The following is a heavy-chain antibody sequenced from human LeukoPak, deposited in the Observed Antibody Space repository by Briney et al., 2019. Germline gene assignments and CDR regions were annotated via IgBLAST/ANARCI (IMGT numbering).Heavy chain of an antibody. D-gene: IGHD6-13*01. CDR1: GFTFNNYA. J-gene: IGHJ4*02. CDR2: ISGGGGST. V-gene: IGHV3-23*01. CDR3: AKSSSWIFDY. Sequence: SGGSLRLSCAASGFTFNNYAMSWVRQAPGKGLEWVSGISGGGGSTYYADSVKGRFTISRDKSKNTLYLQMNSLRAEDTAVYYCAKSSSWIFDYWGQGTLVTVSS.